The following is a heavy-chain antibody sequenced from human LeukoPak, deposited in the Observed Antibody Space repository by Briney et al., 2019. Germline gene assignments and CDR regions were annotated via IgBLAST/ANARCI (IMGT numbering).Heavy chain of an antibody. D-gene: IGHD3-9*01. Sequence: GGSLRLSCAASGSTFSSYAMSWVRQAPGKGLEWVSAISGSGGSTYYADSVKGRFTISRDNSKNTLYLQMNSLRAEDTAVYYCAKQTYYDILTGYDYGMDVWGQGTTVTVSS. CDR2: ISGSGGST. CDR3: AKQTYYDILTGYDYGMDV. J-gene: IGHJ6*02. V-gene: IGHV3-23*01. CDR1: GSTFSSYA.